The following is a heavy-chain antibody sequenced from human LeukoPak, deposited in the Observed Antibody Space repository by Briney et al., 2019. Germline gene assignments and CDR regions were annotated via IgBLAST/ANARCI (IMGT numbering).Heavy chain of an antibody. Sequence: GGSLRLSCAASGFTFSSYWMHWVRQAPGKGLVWVSRLNPDGGTTDYSDSVRGRFTISRDNAKDTLYLQMNSLRADDTAVYYCATAGQWRFDSWGLGTLVTVSS. D-gene: IGHD6-19*01. CDR1: GFTFSSYW. J-gene: IGHJ4*02. CDR2: LNPDGGTT. V-gene: IGHV3-74*01. CDR3: ATAGQWRFDS.